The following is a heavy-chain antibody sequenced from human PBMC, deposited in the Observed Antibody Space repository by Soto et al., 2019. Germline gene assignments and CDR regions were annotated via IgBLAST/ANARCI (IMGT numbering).Heavy chain of an antibody. CDR2: IRNKANNYAT. J-gene: IGHJ4*02. Sequence: GGSLRLSCAASGFTFSGSSMHWVRQASGKGLEWVGRIRNKANNYATAYAASVKGRSIVSRDDSKNTAYLQMNSLKTEDTAVYYCTTPYSSDPVGYWGQGTLVTVSS. CDR1: GFTFSGSS. CDR3: TTPYSSDPVGY. D-gene: IGHD6-19*01. V-gene: IGHV3-73*01.